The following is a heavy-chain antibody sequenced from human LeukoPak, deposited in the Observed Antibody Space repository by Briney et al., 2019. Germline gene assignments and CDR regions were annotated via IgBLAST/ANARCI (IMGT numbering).Heavy chain of an antibody. CDR3: AREPGTDYRKYYFDY. CDR1: GFTVSSNY. D-gene: IGHD3/OR15-3a*01. Sequence: GGSLRLSCAASGFTVSSNYMSWVRQAPGMGLEWVSVIYSGGTTYYADSVKGRFTISRDNSKNMLYLQMNSLRAEDTAVYYCAREPGTDYRKYYFDYWGQGTLVTVSS. CDR2: IYSGGTT. J-gene: IGHJ4*02. V-gene: IGHV3-53*01.